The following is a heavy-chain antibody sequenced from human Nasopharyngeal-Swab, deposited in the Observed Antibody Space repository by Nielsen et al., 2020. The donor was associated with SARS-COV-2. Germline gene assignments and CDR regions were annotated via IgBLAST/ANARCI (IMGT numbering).Heavy chain of an antibody. CDR2: IYSGGST. D-gene: IGHD1-1*01. J-gene: IGHJ2*01. V-gene: IGHV3-53*01. Sequence: GESLKISCAASGFTVTSNYMSWVRQAPGKGLEWVSVIYSGGSTYYADSVKGRFTISRDNSKNTLYLQMNSLRAEDTAVYYCAKDLDWNWYFDLWGRGTLVTVSS. CDR1: GFTVTSNY. CDR3: AKDLDWNWYFDL.